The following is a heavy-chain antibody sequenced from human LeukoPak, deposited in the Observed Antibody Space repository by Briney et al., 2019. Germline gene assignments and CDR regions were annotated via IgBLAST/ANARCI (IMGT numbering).Heavy chain of an antibody. J-gene: IGHJ4*02. D-gene: IGHD3-3*01. V-gene: IGHV3-48*04. CDR3: ARDRGTFGVVDS. CDR1: GFSFPSHS. CDR2: IGTSSSTI. Sequence: GGSLRLSCAASGFSFPSHSFHWVRQSPGKGLEWVAYIGTSSSTIYQAKSVKGRFSIPRDNAKNSLFLQMDSLRVEDTAVYYCARDRGTFGVVDSWGQGTLVAVSS.